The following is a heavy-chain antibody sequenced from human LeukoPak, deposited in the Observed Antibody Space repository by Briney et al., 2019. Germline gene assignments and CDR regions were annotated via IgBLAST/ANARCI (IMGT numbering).Heavy chain of an antibody. CDR3: ARTPLGGDYDYYMDV. V-gene: IGHV4-39*01. CDR2: IYYSGST. J-gene: IGHJ6*03. Sequence: PSETLSLTCTVSGGSISSSSYYWGWIRQPPGKGLEWIGSIYYSGSTYYNPSLKSRVTISVDTSKNQFSLKLRSVTAADTAVYYCARTPLGGDYDYYMDVWGKGTTVTISS. D-gene: IGHD3-16*01. CDR1: GGSISSSSYY.